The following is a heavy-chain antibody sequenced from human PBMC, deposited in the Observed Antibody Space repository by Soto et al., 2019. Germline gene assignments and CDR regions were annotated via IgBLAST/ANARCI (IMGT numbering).Heavy chain of an antibody. CDR1: GFTFSSYW. D-gene: IGHD6-13*01. Sequence: EVQLGESGGGLVQPGGSLRLSCAASGFTFSSYWMTWVRQAPGKGLEWVANIKEDGSEQYQVDSVKGRFTFSRDNAKKTLYLQMNSLRVEDTAVYYCARLTAAGGVDQFDYWGQGTLVTVSS. CDR2: IKEDGSEQ. CDR3: ARLTAAGGVDQFDY. J-gene: IGHJ4*02. V-gene: IGHV3-7*05.